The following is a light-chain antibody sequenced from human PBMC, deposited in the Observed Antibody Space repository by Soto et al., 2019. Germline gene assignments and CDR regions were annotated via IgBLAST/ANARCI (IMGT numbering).Light chain of an antibody. CDR2: GAS. Sequence: EIVMTQSPATLSVSPGERATLSCRASQSVSSNLAWYQQKPGQAPRLLIYGASTRATGIPARFSGSGSGTDXXXXXXXXXSEDFAVYYXXQYNNWPPITFGQGTRLEIK. J-gene: IGKJ5*01. CDR3: XQYNNWPPIT. V-gene: IGKV3-15*01. CDR1: QSVSSN.